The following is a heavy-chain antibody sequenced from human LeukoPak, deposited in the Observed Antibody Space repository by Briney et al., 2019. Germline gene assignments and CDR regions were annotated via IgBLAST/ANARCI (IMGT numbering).Heavy chain of an antibody. J-gene: IGHJ4*02. D-gene: IGHD6-13*01. CDR3: ARDLMGIAYRGAFYY. CDR2: IYSGGST. Sequence: GGSLRLSCAASGFTVSSNYMSWVRQAPGKGLEWVSAIYSGGSTYYADSVKGRFTISRDNAKNSLYLQMNSLRAEDSAVYYCARDLMGIAYRGAFYYWGQGTLVTVSS. V-gene: IGHV3-53*01. CDR1: GFTVSSNY.